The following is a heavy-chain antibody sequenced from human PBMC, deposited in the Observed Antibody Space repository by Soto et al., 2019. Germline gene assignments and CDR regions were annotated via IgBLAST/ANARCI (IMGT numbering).Heavy chain of an antibody. CDR2: IYYSGST. CDR1: GGSISSSSYY. J-gene: IGHJ4*02. Sequence: SETLSLTCTVSGGSISSSSYYWGWIRQPPGKGLEWIGSIYYSGSTYYNPSLKSRVTISVDTSKNQFSLKLSSVTAADTAVYYCASHAYDFWSGYYTGSFDYWGQGTLVTVSS. CDR3: ASHAYDFWSGYYTGSFDY. V-gene: IGHV4-39*01. D-gene: IGHD3-3*01.